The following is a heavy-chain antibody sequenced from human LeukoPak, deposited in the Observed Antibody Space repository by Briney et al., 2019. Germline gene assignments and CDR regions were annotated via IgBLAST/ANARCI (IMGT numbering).Heavy chain of an antibody. J-gene: IGHJ4*02. CDR2: ISYDGSNE. CDR3: ARDKGTSYPSSFDY. D-gene: IGHD6-6*01. Sequence: GGSLRLSCAASGFTFSSYVMHWVRQAPGKGLEWVAIISYDGSNEYYADSVKGRFTISRDNSKNTLYLQMNSLRAADTAVYYCARDKGTSYPSSFDYWGQGTLVTVSS. V-gene: IGHV3-30*04. CDR1: GFTFSSYV.